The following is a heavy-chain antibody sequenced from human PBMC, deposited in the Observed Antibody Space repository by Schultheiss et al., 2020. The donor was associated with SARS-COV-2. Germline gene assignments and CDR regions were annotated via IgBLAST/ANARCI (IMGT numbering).Heavy chain of an antibody. J-gene: IGHJ4*02. CDR2: IFNSGST. Sequence: SQTLSLTCTVSGGSISSYYWSWIRQPPGKGLEWIGYIFNSGSTNYNPSLKSRVTISVDTSKNQFSLKLSSVTAADTAVYYCARGIPPGSDDYWGQGTLVTVS. V-gene: IGHV4-59*01. CDR1: GGSISSYY. CDR3: ARGIPPGSDDY. D-gene: IGHD6-25*01.